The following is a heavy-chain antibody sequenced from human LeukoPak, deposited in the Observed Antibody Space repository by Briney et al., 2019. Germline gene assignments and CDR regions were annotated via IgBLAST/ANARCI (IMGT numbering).Heavy chain of an antibody. CDR2: IKQDGSEK. Sequence: GGSLRLSCAASGFTLSDYCMRWIRQARGKGLEWVANIKQDGSEKYYVDSVKGRFTISRDNAKNSLYLQMNSLRAEDTAVYYCARPLTGYYHVWGQGTLVTVSS. V-gene: IGHV3-7*01. CDR1: GFTLSDYC. D-gene: IGHD3-9*01. J-gene: IGHJ4*02. CDR3: ARPLTGYYHV.